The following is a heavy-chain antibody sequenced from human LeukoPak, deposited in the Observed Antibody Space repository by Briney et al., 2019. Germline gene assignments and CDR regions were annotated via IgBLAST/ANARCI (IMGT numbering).Heavy chain of an antibody. CDR1: GFTFSSYA. J-gene: IGHJ4*02. V-gene: IGHV3-30*04. CDR2: ISYDGSNK. CDR3: AREPVATILFDY. D-gene: IGHD5-12*01. Sequence: GGSLRLSCAASGFTFSSYAMHWVRQAPGKGLEWVAVISYDGSNKYYADSVKGRFTISRDNSKNTLYPQMNSLRAEDTAVYYCAREPVATILFDYWGQGTLVTVSS.